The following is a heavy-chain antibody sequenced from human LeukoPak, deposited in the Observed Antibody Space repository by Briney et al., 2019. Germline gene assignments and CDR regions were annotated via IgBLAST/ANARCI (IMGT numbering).Heavy chain of an antibody. V-gene: IGHV4-59*01. J-gene: IGHJ5*02. CDR2: IYYSGST. D-gene: IGHD1-7*01. CDR3: ARDNWNYLT. Sequence: SETLSLTCTVSGGSISYYYWSWIRQPPGKGLEWIGYIYYSGSTNYSPSLKSRVTISVDTSKNQFSVKLSSVTAADTAVYYCARDNWNYLTWGQGTLVTVSS. CDR1: GGSISYYY.